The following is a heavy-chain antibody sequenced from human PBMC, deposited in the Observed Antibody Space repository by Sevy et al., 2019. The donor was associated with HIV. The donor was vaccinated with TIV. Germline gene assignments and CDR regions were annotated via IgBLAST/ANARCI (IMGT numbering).Heavy chain of an antibody. CDR2: INQDGSEK. Sequence: GGSLRLSCEVSGFIFTSYYISWIPQAPGKGLEWVATINQDGSEKYYWDSGKGRFTISRDNAKNSVYLQMSSLRVEDTAMYYCASDYSWGQGSLVTVSS. V-gene: IGHV3-7*01. CDR3: ASDYS. J-gene: IGHJ4*02. CDR1: GFIFTSYY.